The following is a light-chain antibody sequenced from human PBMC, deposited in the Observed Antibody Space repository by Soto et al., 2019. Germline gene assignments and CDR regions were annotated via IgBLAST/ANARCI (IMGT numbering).Light chain of an antibody. J-gene: IGLJ2*01. V-gene: IGLV2-23*02. CDR3: CSYAGPSVFVV. Sequence: QSALTQPASVSGSPGQSITISCTGTSSDIGSYNRVSWYQQHPGKAPKLMIYEDTQRPSRVSKRFSGSKSGNTASLTITGLQAEDEADYYCCSYAGPSVFVVFGGGTKLTVL. CDR1: SSDIGSYNR. CDR2: EDT.